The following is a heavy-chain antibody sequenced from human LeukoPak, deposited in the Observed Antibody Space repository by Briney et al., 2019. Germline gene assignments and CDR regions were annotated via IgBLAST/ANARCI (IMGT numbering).Heavy chain of an antibody. CDR2: ISGSGGST. CDR1: GFTFSSYG. Sequence: GGSLRLSCAASGFTFSSYGMHWVRRAPGKGLEWVSAISGSGGSTYYADSVKGRFTISRDNSKNTLYLQMNSLRAEDTAVYYCAKLRRGAGNLFDYWGQGTLVTVSS. CDR3: AKLRRGAGNLFDY. D-gene: IGHD1-14*01. V-gene: IGHV3-23*01. J-gene: IGHJ4*02.